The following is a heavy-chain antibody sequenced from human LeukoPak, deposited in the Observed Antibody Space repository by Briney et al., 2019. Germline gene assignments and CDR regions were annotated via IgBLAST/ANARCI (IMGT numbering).Heavy chain of an antibody. J-gene: IGHJ5*02. Sequence: SETLSLTCTVSGGSISSHYWSRIRQPPGKGLEWIGYIYYSGSTNYNPSLKSRVTISVDTSKNQFSLKLSSVTAADTAVYYCARELEYYDILTGYYPYNWFDPWGQGTLVTVSS. CDR3: ARELEYYDILTGYYPYNWFDP. D-gene: IGHD3-9*01. V-gene: IGHV4-59*11. CDR2: IYYSGST. CDR1: GGSISSHY.